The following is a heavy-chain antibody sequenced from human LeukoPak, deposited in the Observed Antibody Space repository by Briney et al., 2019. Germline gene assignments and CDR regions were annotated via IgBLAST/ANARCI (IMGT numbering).Heavy chain of an antibody. CDR3: ARGSTTEDY. CDR1: GFTFSHYS. Sequence: GGPLRLSCEASGFTFSHYSLTWVRHAPGKGLEWVANIKEDGSEKHYVDSVKGRFTISRDNAKSSLYLQMNSLRAEDTAVYYCARGSTTEDYWGQGTLVTVSS. D-gene: IGHD1-1*01. J-gene: IGHJ4*02. V-gene: IGHV3-7*04. CDR2: IKEDGSEK.